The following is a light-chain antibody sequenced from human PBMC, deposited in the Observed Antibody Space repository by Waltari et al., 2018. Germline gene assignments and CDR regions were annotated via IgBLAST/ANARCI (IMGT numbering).Light chain of an antibody. V-gene: IGLV1-44*01. J-gene: IGLJ3*02. CDR1: RFNIRSNA. CDR2: SND. Sequence: QSVLTQPPSASGTPGQRVTISCSGSRFNIRSNAVNWYQQLPGTAPKLLIYSNDQRPSGVPGRFSGSKSGTSASLAISGLQSEDEADYYCAAWDDSLNGHWVFGGGTKLTVL. CDR3: AAWDDSLNGHWV.